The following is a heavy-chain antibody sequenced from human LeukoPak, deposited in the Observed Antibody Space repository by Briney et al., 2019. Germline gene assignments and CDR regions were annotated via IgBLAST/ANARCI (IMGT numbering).Heavy chain of an antibody. CDR3: ARRANGARSFDY. Sequence: SETLSLTCTVSGGSISSSSYHWGWIRQPPGKGLEWIGSIYYSGSTYYNPSLKSRVTISVDTSKNQFSLKLSSVTAADTAVYYCARRANGARSFDYWGQGTLVTVSS. J-gene: IGHJ4*02. CDR1: GGSISSSSYH. CDR2: IYYSGST. V-gene: IGHV4-39*01. D-gene: IGHD2-8*01.